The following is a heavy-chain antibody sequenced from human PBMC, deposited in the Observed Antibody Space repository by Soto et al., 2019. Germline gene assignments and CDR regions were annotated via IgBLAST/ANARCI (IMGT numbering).Heavy chain of an antibody. D-gene: IGHD5-18*01. CDR1: GGTFSSYT. V-gene: IGHV1-69*08. J-gene: IGHJ3*02. CDR2: IIPILGIA. Sequence: QVQLVQSGAEVKKPGSSVKVSCKASGGTFSSYTISWVRHAPGQGLEWMGRIIPILGIANYAQKFQGRVTITADKSTSPAYMELSSLRSEDTAVYYCAKDSSIQLCLPEYVCAFYIWGQETMVTVFS. CDR3: AKDSSIQLCLPEYVCAFYI.